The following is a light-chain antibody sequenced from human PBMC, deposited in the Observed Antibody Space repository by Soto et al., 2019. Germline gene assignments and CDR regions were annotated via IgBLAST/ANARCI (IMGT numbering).Light chain of an antibody. CDR1: QGVSAY. CDR3: QQSYRTQHT. J-gene: IGKJ2*01. Sequence: DIQMTQSPSSLSASVGDRVTITCRASQGVSAYLLWYQQRQGRAPRLLIYSASSLLSGVPSRFNGSGSWTNFTLTIRRLQPEYFATYYCQQSYRTQHTFGQGTTLETK. V-gene: IGKV1-39*01. CDR2: SAS.